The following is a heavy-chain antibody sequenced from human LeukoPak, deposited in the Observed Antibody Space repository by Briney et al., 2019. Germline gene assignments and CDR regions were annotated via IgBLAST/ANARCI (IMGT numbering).Heavy chain of an antibody. Sequence: PSETLSLTCTVSGGSISSYYWSWIRQTPGKGLEWIGDIYYSGSTNYNPSLKSRVTISVDTSKNQFSLKLSSVTAADTAVYYCARNYYDSSGYYRWPLDYWGQGTLVTVSS. V-gene: IGHV4-59*12. D-gene: IGHD3-22*01. J-gene: IGHJ4*02. CDR2: IYYSGST. CDR3: ARNYYDSSGYYRWPLDY. CDR1: GGSISSYY.